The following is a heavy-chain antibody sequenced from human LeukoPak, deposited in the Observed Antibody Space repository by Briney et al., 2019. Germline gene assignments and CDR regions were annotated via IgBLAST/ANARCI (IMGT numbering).Heavy chain of an antibody. D-gene: IGHD6-6*01. CDR1: GGSFSGYY. J-gene: IGHJ4*02. V-gene: IGHV4-34*01. CDR3: ARRSHYSTSSGASG. Sequence: SETLSLTCAVYGGSFSGYYWNWIRQPPGKGLEWIGEIYHSGSTNYNPSLKSRVTISVDTSKNQFSLKLRSVTAADTAVYYCARRSHYSTSSGASGWGQGTLVTVSS. CDR2: IYHSGST.